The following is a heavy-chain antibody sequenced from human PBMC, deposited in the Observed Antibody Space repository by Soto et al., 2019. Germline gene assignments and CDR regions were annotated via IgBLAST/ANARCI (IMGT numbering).Heavy chain of an antibody. CDR3: AREAPWQRQWYYYFSGSYSPHWFLP. V-gene: IGHV1-69*13. J-gene: IGHJ5*02. CDR1: GGTFSSYA. D-gene: IGHD3-10*01. Sequence: SVKVSCKASGGTFSSYAISWVRQAPGQGLEWMGGIIPIFGTANYAQKFQGRVTITADESTSTAYMELSSLRSEDTAVYYCAREAPWQRQWYYYFSGSYSPHWFLPWCQAPLVTV. CDR2: IIPIFGTA.